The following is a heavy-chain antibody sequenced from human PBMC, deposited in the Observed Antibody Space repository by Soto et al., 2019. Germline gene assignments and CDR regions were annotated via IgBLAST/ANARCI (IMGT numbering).Heavy chain of an antibody. Sequence: ASVKVSCKASGYTFTSYYMHWVRQAHGQGLEWMGIINPSGGSTSYAQKFQGRVTMTRDTSTSTVYMELSSLRSEDTAVYYCARVKSIAARPLSYYYYGMDVWGQGTTVTVSS. CDR1: GYTFTSYY. CDR2: INPSGGST. CDR3: ARVKSIAARPLSYYYYGMDV. V-gene: IGHV1-46*01. J-gene: IGHJ6*02. D-gene: IGHD6-6*01.